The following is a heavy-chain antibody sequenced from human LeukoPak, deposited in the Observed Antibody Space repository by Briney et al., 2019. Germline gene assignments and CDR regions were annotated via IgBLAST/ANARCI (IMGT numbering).Heavy chain of an antibody. V-gene: IGHV4-39*07. D-gene: IGHD4-17*01. CDR3: ARDYYGDYGRFDP. CDR1: GGSISSSSYY. Sequence: SETLSLTCTVSGGSISSSSYYWGWIRQPPGKGLEWIGSIYYSGSTYYNPSLKSRVTMSVDTSKNQFSLKLSSVTAADTAVYYCARDYYGDYGRFDPWGQGTLVTVSS. J-gene: IGHJ5*02. CDR2: IYYSGST.